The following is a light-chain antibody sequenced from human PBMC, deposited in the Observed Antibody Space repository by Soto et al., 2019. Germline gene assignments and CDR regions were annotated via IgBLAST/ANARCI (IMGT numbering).Light chain of an antibody. CDR3: QQYYSYPRT. CDR2: AAS. V-gene: IGKV1-8*01. Sequence: IRMTQSPSSFSASTGDRVTITCRASQGISSYLAWYQQKPGKAPKLLIYAASTLQSGVPSRFSGSGSGTDFTLTISCLQSEDFATYYCQQYYSYPRTFGQGTKVEIK. CDR1: QGISSY. J-gene: IGKJ1*01.